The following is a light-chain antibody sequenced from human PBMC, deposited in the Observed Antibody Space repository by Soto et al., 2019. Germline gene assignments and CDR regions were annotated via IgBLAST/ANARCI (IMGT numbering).Light chain of an antibody. CDR3: PQYNSYST. Sequence: DIQMAQAPSSLGASVGRSVTVTCRASQSISSWLAWYQQKPGKCPKLLIYDDSSLESGVTSRFSGSGSGTEFTLTISSLQPDDFGTYYCPQYNSYSTFGQGTKVEIK. CDR2: DDS. CDR1: QSISSW. J-gene: IGKJ1*01. V-gene: IGKV1-5*01.